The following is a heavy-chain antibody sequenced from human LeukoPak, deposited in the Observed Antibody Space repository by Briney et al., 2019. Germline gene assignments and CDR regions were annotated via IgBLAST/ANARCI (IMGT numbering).Heavy chain of an antibody. CDR2: IYYSGST. CDR3: ARVDSSNWYEYRAYFDY. V-gene: IGHV4-59*01. D-gene: IGHD6-13*01. CDR1: GGSISSYY. J-gene: IGHJ4*02. Sequence: PSETLSLTCTVSGGSISSYYWSWIRQPPGKGLEWIGYIYYSGSTNYNPSLKSRVTISVDTSKNQFSLKLSSVTAADTAVYYCARVDSSNWYEYRAYFDYWGQGTLVTVSS.